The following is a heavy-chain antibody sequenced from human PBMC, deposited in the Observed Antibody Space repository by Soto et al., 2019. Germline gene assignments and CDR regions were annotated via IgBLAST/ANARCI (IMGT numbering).Heavy chain of an antibody. V-gene: IGHV3-74*01. CDR3: ARVRGYCSGGSCPYGMDV. D-gene: IGHD2-15*01. J-gene: IGHJ6*04. CDR2: INSDGSST. CDR1: GFTFSSYW. Sequence: GGSLRLSCAASGFTFSSYWMHWVRQAPGKGLVWVSRINSDGSSTSYADSVKGRFTISRDNAKNTLYLQMNSLRAEDTAVYYCARVRGYCSGGSCPYGMDVWGKGTTVTVSS.